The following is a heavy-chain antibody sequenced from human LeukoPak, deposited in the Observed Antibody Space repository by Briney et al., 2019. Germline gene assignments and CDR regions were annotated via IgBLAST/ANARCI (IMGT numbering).Heavy chain of an antibody. J-gene: IGHJ4*02. Sequence: SVKVSCKASGGTFSSYAISWVRQAPGQGLEWMGGIIPIFGTANYAQKFQGRVTITADESTSTAYMELSSLRSEDTAVYYCARYGDNDYVWGSHRYTSFDYWGQGTLVTVSS. CDR1: GGTFSSYA. D-gene: IGHD3-16*02. CDR2: IIPIFGTA. CDR3: ARYGDNDYVWGSHRYTSFDY. V-gene: IGHV1-69*13.